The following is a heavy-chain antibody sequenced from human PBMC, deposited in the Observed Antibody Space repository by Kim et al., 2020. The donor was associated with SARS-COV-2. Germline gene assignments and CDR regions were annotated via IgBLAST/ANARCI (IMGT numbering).Heavy chain of an antibody. J-gene: IGHJ5*02. CDR1: GGSFSGYY. V-gene: IGHV4-34*01. CDR3: ARGSRQYQLLPAKENWFDP. CDR2: INHSGST. D-gene: IGHD2-2*01. Sequence: SETLSLTCAVYGGSFSGYYWSWIRQPPGKGLEWIGEINHSGSTNYNPSLKSRVTKSVETTKNQLSLKLSSGTAADTAGYYCARGSRQYQLLPAKENWFDP.